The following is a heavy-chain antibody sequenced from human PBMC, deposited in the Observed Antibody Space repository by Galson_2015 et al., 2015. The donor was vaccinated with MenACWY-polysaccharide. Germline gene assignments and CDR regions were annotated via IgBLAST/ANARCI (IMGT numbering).Heavy chain of an antibody. J-gene: IGHJ4*02. Sequence: TLSLTCSLSGGLVKNSYWSWFRQPPGKGLEWIGYIFYTGSTTYNPSLKSRVTISIDASESHFSLNLTSVTAADTAVYYCARGQALTDYWGQGTLVTVSS. CDR1: GGLVKNSY. CDR3: ARGQALTDY. CDR2: IFYTGST. V-gene: IGHV4-59*02.